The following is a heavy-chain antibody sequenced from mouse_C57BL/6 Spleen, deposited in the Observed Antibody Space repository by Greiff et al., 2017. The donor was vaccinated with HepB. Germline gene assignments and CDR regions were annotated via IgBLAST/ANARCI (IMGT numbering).Heavy chain of an antibody. CDR3: AREGYGSSFRAWFAY. CDR2: INPGSGGT. CDR1: GYAFTNYL. J-gene: IGHJ3*01. Sequence: QVQLQQSGAELVRPGTSVKVSCKASGYAFTNYLIEWVKQRPGQGLEWIGVINPGSGGTNYNEKFKGKATLTADKSSSTAYMQLSSLTSEDSAVYYCAREGYGSSFRAWFAYWGQGTLVTVSA. V-gene: IGHV1-54*01. D-gene: IGHD1-1*01.